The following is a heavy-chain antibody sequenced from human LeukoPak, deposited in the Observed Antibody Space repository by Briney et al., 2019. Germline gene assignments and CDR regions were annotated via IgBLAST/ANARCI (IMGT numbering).Heavy chain of an antibody. CDR3: ARDGRNLIVVI. CDR1: GGSISRGSYI. V-gene: IGHV4-61*02. D-gene: IGHD3-22*01. CDR2: IYASGST. Sequence: SETLSLTCTVSGGSISRGSYIWNWIRQPAGKTLEWIGRIYASGSTNYNPSLKSRVTISIDTSKNQFSLKLSSVTAADTAVYYCARDGRNLIVVIWGQGTLVTVSS. J-gene: IGHJ4*02.